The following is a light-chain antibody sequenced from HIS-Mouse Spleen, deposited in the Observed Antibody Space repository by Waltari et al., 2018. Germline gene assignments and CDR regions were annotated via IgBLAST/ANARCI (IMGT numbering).Light chain of an antibody. J-gene: IGLJ1*01. Sequence: SYELTQPPSVSVSPGQTASSTRSGEKLADEYAGWSQQTPGQSPVLVLYQDSKRPSGIPERFSGSNSGNTATLTISGTQAMDEADYYCQAWDSSTYVFGTGTKVTVL. CDR2: QDS. V-gene: IGLV3-1*01. CDR1: KLADEY. CDR3: QAWDSSTYV.